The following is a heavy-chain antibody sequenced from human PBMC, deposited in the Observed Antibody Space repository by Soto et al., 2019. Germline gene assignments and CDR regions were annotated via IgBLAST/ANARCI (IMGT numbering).Heavy chain of an antibody. J-gene: IGHJ4*02. CDR2: IIPIFGTP. Sequence: QVQLVQSGAEVKKPGSSVKVSCKASGGIFSTYAISWLRQAPGQGLEWMGGIIPIFGTPNYAQRFQGRVTITADESTTKSYMELSRLKTEDPAVDYCARDRDDYGSGNYYNRIDFWGQGTLVTVSS. CDR1: GGIFSTYA. D-gene: IGHD3-10*01. CDR3: ARDRDDYGSGNYYNRIDF. V-gene: IGHV1-69*01.